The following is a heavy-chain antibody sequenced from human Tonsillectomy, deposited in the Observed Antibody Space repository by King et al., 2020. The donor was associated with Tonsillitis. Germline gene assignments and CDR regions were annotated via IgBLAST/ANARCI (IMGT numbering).Heavy chain of an antibody. V-gene: IGHV3-30*18. J-gene: IGHJ6*02. CDR1: GFTFSNYD. CDR3: AKGQWQHVVRLAHYSSSGMDV. Sequence: VQLVESGGGVVQPGRSLRLSCAASGFTFSNYDMLWVRQAPGKGLEWVAFISYDGYNKFYADSVKGRFTISRDTSKNTLYLQMNSLRAEDTAVYYCAKGQWQHVVRLAHYSSSGMDVWGQGTTVTVSS. D-gene: IGHD6-13*01. CDR2: ISYDGYNK.